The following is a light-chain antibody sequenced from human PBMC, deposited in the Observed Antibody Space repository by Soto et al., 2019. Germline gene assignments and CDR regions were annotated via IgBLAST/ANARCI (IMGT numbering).Light chain of an antibody. V-gene: IGKV3-20*01. CDR2: NAS. J-gene: IGKJ1*01. CDR3: QQYGSSRT. CDR1: QSVSGSY. Sequence: EIVLTQSPGTLSLSPGERATLSCRASQSVSGSYLAWYQQKPGQAPRLLIYNASRRATGIPDRFSGSGSGTDFTLTISRLEPEDFAVYYCQQYGSSRTFGQGTRVEIK.